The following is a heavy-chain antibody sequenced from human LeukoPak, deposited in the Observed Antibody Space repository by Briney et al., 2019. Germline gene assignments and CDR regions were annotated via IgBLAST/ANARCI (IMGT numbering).Heavy chain of an antibody. CDR1: GYSFTSYW. D-gene: IGHD6-19*01. CDR3: ARRLTRIAVAGTAVNWFDP. CDR2: IYPGDSDT. Sequence: GESLKISCKGSGYSFTSYWIGWVRQMPGKGLEWMGIIYPGDSDTRYSPSFQGQVTISADKSISTAYLQWSSLKASDTAMYYCARRLTRIAVAGTAVNWFDPWGQGTLVTVSS. J-gene: IGHJ5*02. V-gene: IGHV5-51*01.